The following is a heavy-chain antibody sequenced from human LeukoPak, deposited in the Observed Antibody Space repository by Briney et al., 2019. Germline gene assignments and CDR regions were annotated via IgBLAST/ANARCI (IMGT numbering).Heavy chain of an antibody. J-gene: IGHJ4*02. CDR3: ARGLAMVEFDY. CDR1: GGSISSYY. Sequence: SETLSLTCTVSGGSISSYYWSCIRQPPGKGLEWIGYIYYSGSTNYNPSLKSRVTISVDTSKNQFSLKLSSVTAADTAVYYCARGLAMVEFDYWGQGTLVTVSS. V-gene: IGHV4-59*01. D-gene: IGHD5-18*01. CDR2: IYYSGST.